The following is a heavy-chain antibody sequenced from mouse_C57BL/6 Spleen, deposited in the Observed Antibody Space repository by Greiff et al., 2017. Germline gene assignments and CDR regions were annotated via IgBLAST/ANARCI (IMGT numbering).Heavy chain of an antibody. D-gene: IGHD1-1*01. V-gene: IGHV3-1*01. J-gene: IGHJ1*03. CDR2: ISYSGST. CDR1: GYSITSGYD. Sequence: EVQLQQSGPGMVKPSQSLSLTCTVTGYSITSGYDWHWLRHFPGNKLEWMGYISYSGSTNYNPSLKSRISITHDTSKNHFFLKLNSVTTEDTATYYCARELLGYDGNFDVWGTGTTVTVSS. CDR3: ARELLGYDGNFDV.